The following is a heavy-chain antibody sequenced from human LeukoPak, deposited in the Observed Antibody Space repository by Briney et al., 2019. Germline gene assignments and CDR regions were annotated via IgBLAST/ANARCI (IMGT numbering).Heavy chain of an antibody. CDR1: DGSISSYY. CDR2: IYYSGST. J-gene: IGHJ6*02. Sequence: SETLSLTCTVSDGSISSYYWNWIRQPPGKGLEWIGYIYYSGSTNYDPSLRSRVTISIDTSKNQFSLKLSSVTAADTAVYYCAREGVLPRRVGMDVWGQGTTVTVSS. CDR3: AREGVLPRRVGMDV. V-gene: IGHV4-59*01. D-gene: IGHD2-8*01.